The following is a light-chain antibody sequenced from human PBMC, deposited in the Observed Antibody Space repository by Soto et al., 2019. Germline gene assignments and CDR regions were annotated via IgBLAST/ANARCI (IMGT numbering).Light chain of an antibody. Sequence: QSALTQPPSASGTPGQRITISCSGSSSNIGSNTVNWYRQLPGTAPKLLIYKNNQWPSGIPDRFSGSKSGTSASLAISGLQSEDEADYYCAAWDDSLNDVLFGGGTKLTVL. J-gene: IGLJ2*01. CDR2: KNN. V-gene: IGLV1-44*01. CDR1: SSNIGSNT. CDR3: AAWDDSLNDVL.